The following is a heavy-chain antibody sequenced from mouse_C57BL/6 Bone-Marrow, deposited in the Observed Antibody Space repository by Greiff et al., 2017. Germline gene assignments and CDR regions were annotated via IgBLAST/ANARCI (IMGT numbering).Heavy chain of an antibody. CDR3: ARPLNWTFDY. D-gene: IGHD4-1*02. J-gene: IGHJ2*01. V-gene: IGHV1-81*01. CDR2: IYPRSGNT. Sequence: LQESGAELARPGASVKLSCKASGYTFTSYGISWVKQRTGQGLEWIGEIYPRSGNTYYNEKFKGKATLTADKSSSTAYMELRSLTSEDSAVYFCARPLNWTFDYWGQGTTLTVSS. CDR1: GYTFTSYG.